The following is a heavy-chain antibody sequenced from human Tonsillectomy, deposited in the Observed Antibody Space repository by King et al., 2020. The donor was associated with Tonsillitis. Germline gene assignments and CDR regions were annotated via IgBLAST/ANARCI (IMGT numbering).Heavy chain of an antibody. Sequence: VQLVESGGGVVQPGRSLRLSCAASRFTFSNYGMHWVRQAPGKGLEWVAVIWYDGSNKYYADSVKGRFTISRDNSKNTLFLQMNSLRADDTAVYYCARDIGSGTYDAFEFWGQGTMVTVSS. CDR1: RFTFSNYG. D-gene: IGHD2-15*01. CDR3: ARDIGSGTYDAFEF. V-gene: IGHV3-33*08. CDR2: IWYDGSNK. J-gene: IGHJ3*01.